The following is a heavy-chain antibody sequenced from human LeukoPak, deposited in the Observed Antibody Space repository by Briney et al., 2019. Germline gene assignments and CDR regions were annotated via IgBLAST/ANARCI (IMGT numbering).Heavy chain of an antibody. Sequence: SETLSLTCTVSGGSISSGSYYWSWIRQPAGKGLEWIGRIYISGSTSYNPSLKSRVTISVDTSKNQFSLKLSSVTAADTAVYYCARLQYRYYYMDVWGKGTTVTVSS. CDR2: IYISGST. CDR1: GGSISSGSYY. J-gene: IGHJ6*03. D-gene: IGHD4-11*01. CDR3: ARLQYRYYYMDV. V-gene: IGHV4-61*02.